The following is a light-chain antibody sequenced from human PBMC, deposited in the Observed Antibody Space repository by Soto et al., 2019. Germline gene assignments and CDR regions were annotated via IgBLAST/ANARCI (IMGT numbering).Light chain of an antibody. CDR1: QSVSSY. Sequence: EIVMTQSPATLSVSPGERATLSCRASQSVSSYLAWYQQKPGQAPRLLIYGTSTRVTGIPARFSGSGSGTEFTLTISSLQSEDFAVYYCQQYYNWPLTFGGGTKVDIK. V-gene: IGKV3-15*01. CDR2: GTS. J-gene: IGKJ4*01. CDR3: QQYYNWPLT.